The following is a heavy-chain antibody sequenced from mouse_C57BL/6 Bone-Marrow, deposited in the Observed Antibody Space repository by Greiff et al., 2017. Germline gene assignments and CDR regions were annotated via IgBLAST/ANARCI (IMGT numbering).Heavy chain of an antibody. J-gene: IGHJ2*01. CDR2: ISSGSSTI. V-gene: IGHV5-17*01. CDR1: GFTFSDYG. Sequence: VQLKESGGGLVKPGGSLKLSCAASGFTFSDYGMHWVRQAPEKGLEWVAYISSGSSTIYYADTVKGRFTISRDNAKNTLFLQMTSLRSEDTAMYYCARGYYVGYWGQGTTLTVSS. CDR3: ARGYYVGY.